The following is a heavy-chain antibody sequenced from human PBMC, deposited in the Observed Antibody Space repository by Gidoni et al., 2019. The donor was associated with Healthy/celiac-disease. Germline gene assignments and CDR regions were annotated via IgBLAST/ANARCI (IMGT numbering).Heavy chain of an antibody. J-gene: IGHJ4*02. D-gene: IGHD5-12*01. V-gene: IGHV6-1*01. CDR3: ARGPRWLQFTYYFDY. CDR1: GDSVASKSAA. Sequence: QVQLQQSGPGLVKPSQTPSLTCAISGDSVASKSAAWNWIRQSPSRGLEWLGRTYYSSKWYNDYAVSVKSRISLTPDTSKNQFSLQLNSVTPEDTAVYYCARGPRWLQFTYYFDYWGQGTLVTVSS. CDR2: TYYSSKWYN.